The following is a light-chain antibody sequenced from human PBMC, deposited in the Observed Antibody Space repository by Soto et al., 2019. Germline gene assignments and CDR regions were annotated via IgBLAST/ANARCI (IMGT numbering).Light chain of an antibody. J-gene: IGLJ1*01. Sequence: QSALAQPPSASGTPGQRVTISCSGSSSNIGSNTVNWYQQLPGTAPKLLIYSNNQRPSGVPDRFSGSKSGTSASLAISGVQTEDEADYYCAAWDDSLNGPVFGPGTKVTVL. V-gene: IGLV1-44*01. CDR2: SNN. CDR1: SSNIGSNT. CDR3: AAWDDSLNGPV.